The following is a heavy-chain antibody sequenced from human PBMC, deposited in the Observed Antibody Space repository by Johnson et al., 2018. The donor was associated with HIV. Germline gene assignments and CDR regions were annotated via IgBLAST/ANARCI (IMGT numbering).Heavy chain of an antibody. V-gene: IGHV3-64*01. CDR2: ISSNGGNT. Sequence: VQLVESGGGVVQPGRSLRLSCAASGFTFSSYAMHWVRQAPGKGLEYVSGISSNGGNTYYANSVKGRFTISSDNSKNTLYLQMGSLRAEDMAVYFCARCRDAYTLLSAFDIWGQGTMVTVSS. CDR3: ARCRDAYTLLSAFDI. CDR1: GFTFSSYA. J-gene: IGHJ3*02. D-gene: IGHD5-24*01.